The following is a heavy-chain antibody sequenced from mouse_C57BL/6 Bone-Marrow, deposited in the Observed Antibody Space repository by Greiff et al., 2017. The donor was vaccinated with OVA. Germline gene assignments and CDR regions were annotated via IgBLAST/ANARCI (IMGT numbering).Heavy chain of an antibody. CDR2: ISDGGSYT. CDR1: GFTFSSYA. V-gene: IGHV5-4*01. Sequence: EVKLMESGGGLVKPGGSLKLSCAASGFTFSSYAMSWVRQTPEKRLEWVATISDGGSYTYYPDNVKGRFTISRDNAKNNLYLQMSHLKSEDTAMYYCARDREARWHFDVWGTGTTVTVSS. D-gene: IGHD3-3*01. J-gene: IGHJ1*03. CDR3: ARDREARWHFDV.